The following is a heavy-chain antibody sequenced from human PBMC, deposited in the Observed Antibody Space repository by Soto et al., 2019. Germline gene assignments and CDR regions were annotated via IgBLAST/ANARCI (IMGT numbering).Heavy chain of an antibody. CDR3: ARVSSGWYNWFDP. Sequence: SETLSLTCTVSGGSISSGGYYWSWIRQHPGKGLEWIGYIYYSGSTYYNPSLKSRVTISVDTSKNQFSLKLSSVTAADTAVYYCARVSSGWYNWFDPWGQGTLVTVSS. D-gene: IGHD6-19*01. CDR1: GGSISSGGYY. J-gene: IGHJ5*02. CDR2: IYYSGST. V-gene: IGHV4-31*03.